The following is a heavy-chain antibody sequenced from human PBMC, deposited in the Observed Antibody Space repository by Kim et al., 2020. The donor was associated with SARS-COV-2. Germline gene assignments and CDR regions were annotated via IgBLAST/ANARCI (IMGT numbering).Heavy chain of an antibody. J-gene: IGHJ4*02. Sequence: SETLSLTCTVSGGSVSSGSYYWSWIRQPPGKGLEWIAYIYYSGSTSYNPSLKSRLTISVDTSKNQFSLKLSSVTAADTVVYYCARALRPHLTVAHFDYWGQGTLVTVSS. CDR1: GGSVSSGSYY. CDR3: ARALRPHLTVAHFDY. V-gene: IGHV4-61*01. CDR2: IYYSGST. D-gene: IGHD3-9*01.